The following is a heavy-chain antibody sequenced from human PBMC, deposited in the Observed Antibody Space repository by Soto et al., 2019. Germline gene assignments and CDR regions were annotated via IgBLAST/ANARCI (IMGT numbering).Heavy chain of an antibody. V-gene: IGHV4-30-4*01. Sequence: SSETLSLTCTVSGGSISSGDYYWSWIRQPPGKGLEWIGYIYYSGSTYYNPSLKSRVTISVDTSKNQFSLKLSSVTAADTAVYYCARGSRDFWSGYPDPWGQGTLVTVSS. CDR2: IYYSGST. J-gene: IGHJ5*02. CDR1: GGSISSGDYY. D-gene: IGHD3-3*01. CDR3: ARGSRDFWSGYPDP.